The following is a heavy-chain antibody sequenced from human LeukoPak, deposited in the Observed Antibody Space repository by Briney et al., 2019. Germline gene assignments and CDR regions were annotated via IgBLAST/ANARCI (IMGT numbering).Heavy chain of an antibody. D-gene: IGHD6-13*01. Sequence: SETLSLTCAVSGGSISSNSYYWGWIRQPPGKGLEWIVSIYHSGNTYYNPSLKSRVTISVDTSKNQFSLKLSSVTAADTAMYYCAREERTFYSSWSPFDYWGQGTLVTVSS. J-gene: IGHJ4*02. V-gene: IGHV4-39*07. CDR2: IYHSGNT. CDR1: GGSISSNSYY. CDR3: AREERTFYSSWSPFDY.